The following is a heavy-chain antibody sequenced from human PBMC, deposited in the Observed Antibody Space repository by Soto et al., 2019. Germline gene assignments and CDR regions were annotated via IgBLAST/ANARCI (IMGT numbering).Heavy chain of an antibody. CDR3: ARTPSIAAPGY. CDR1: GYSISSGYY. V-gene: IGHV4-38-2*01. D-gene: IGHD6-6*01. J-gene: IGHJ4*01. CDR2: IYHSGST. Sequence: SETLSLTCAVSGYSISSGYYWGWIRQPPGKGLEWIGSIYHSGSTYYNPSLKSRVTISVDTSKNQFSLKLSSVTAADTAVYYCARTPSIAAPGYWGHGTLVTVSS.